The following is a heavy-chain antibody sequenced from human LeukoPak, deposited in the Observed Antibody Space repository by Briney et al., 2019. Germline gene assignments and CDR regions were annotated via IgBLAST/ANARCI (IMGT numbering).Heavy chain of an antibody. V-gene: IGHV3-7*03. D-gene: IGHD2-2*01. CDR1: GFTFSNYW. Sequence: GGSLRLSSAASGFTFSNYWMSWVRQAPGKGLEWVANIQQDGSEKYYVDSVKGRFTISRDNAKNSLYLQMNSLRAEDTAVYYCARDLHIVVVPTTPGFWGQGTLVTVSS. CDR3: ARDLHIVVVPTTPGF. J-gene: IGHJ4*02. CDR2: IQQDGSEK.